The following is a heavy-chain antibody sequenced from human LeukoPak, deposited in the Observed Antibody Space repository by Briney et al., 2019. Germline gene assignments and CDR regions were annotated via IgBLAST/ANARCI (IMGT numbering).Heavy chain of an antibody. CDR3: AIMHPYYDGNGYWVQ. CDR1: GFTISSYA. D-gene: IGHD3-22*01. CDR2: ISVSGTST. V-gene: IGHV3-23*01. J-gene: IGHJ4*02. Sequence: GGSLRLSCAASGFTISSYAMSWVRQAPGKGLGWVSGISVSGTSTSNADSVKGRFTISRDNPRNTLYLQMNSLRAEDTALYYCAIMHPYYDGNGYWVQWGQGTLVTVSS.